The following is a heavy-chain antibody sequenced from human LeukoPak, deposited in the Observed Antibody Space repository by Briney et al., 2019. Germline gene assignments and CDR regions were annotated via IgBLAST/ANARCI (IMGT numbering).Heavy chain of an antibody. CDR3: TREDIKESYTAD. CDR1: GITVSSNY. Sequence: GGSLRLSCGISGITVSSNYMSWVRQAPGKGLEWISVIYRGGGTYYADSVKGRFTISRDTSSNTVFLQLTGLRAEDTAVYYCTREDIKESYTADWGQGTLVTVSS. J-gene: IGHJ4*02. CDR2: IYRGGGT. D-gene: IGHD2-15*01. V-gene: IGHV3-53*01.